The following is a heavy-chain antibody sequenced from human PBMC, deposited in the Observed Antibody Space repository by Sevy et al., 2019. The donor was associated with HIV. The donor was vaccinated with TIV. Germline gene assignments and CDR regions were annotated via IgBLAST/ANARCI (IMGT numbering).Heavy chain of an antibody. Sequence: GGSLRLSCAASGFTFSNAWMSWVRQAPGKGLEWVGRIKSKTDGGTTDYAAPVKGRFTISRDDSKNTLYLQMNSLKTEDTAGYYCTTDAVFMTTVTYYYYYGMDVWGQGTTVTVSS. CDR1: GFTFSNAW. D-gene: IGHD4-17*01. V-gene: IGHV3-15*01. CDR2: IKSKTDGGTT. J-gene: IGHJ6*02. CDR3: TTDAVFMTTVTYYYYYGMDV.